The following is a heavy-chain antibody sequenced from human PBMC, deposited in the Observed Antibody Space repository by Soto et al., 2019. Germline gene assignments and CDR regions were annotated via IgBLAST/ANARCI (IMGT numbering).Heavy chain of an antibody. D-gene: IGHD5-12*01. J-gene: IGHJ4*02. CDR3: XXVISGYDYYFDY. CDR2: IYYSGST. CDR1: GGSISSGGYY. V-gene: IGHV4-31*03. Sequence: QVQLQESGPGLVKPSQTLSLTCTVSGGSISSGGYYWSWIRQHPGKGLEWIGYIYYSGSTYYNPSLKSRVTISVDTSKNQFSLKLSSVTAADTXXXXXXXVISGYDYYFDYWGQGTLVTXX.